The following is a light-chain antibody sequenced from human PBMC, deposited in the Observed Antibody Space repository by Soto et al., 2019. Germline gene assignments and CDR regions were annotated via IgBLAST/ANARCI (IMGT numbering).Light chain of an antibody. V-gene: IGLV2-14*01. J-gene: IGLJ2*01. CDR3: SSYTTSSTVV. Sequence: QSALTQPASVSGSPGQSITLSCTGTSSDVDVFHYVSWYQQHPGKAPKLIIYEVNNRPSGVSNRFSGSKSGNTASLTISGLQAEDEADYYCSSYTTSSTVVFGGGTQLTVL. CDR2: EVN. CDR1: SSDVDVFHY.